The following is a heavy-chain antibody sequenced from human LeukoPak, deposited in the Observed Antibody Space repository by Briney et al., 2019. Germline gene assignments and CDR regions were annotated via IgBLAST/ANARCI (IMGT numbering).Heavy chain of an antibody. Sequence: PGGSLRLSCAASGFTFSDYYMSWIRQAPGKGLEWVSYISSSGSTIYYADSVKGRFTISRDNAKNSLYLQMNSLRAEDTAVYYCARAPYSYDSSGSMDYWGQGTLVTVSS. CDR2: ISSSGSTI. D-gene: IGHD3-22*01. J-gene: IGHJ4*02. CDR3: ARAPYSYDSSGSMDY. V-gene: IGHV3-11*01. CDR1: GFTFSDYY.